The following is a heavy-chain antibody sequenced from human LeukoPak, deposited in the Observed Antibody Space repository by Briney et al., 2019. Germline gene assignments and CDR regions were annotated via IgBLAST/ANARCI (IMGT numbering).Heavy chain of an antibody. V-gene: IGHV4-59*08. J-gene: IGHJ3*02. Sequence: SETLSLTCTVSGGSISSYYWSWIRQPPGKGLEYIRYIYYSGSTNYNPSLKSRVTISVDTSTKQFSLRLTSVTAADTAVYYCARRGQRERDHAFDIWGQGTMVTVSS. CDR2: IYYSGST. CDR1: GGSISSYY. CDR3: ARRGQRERDHAFDI. D-gene: IGHD1-26*01.